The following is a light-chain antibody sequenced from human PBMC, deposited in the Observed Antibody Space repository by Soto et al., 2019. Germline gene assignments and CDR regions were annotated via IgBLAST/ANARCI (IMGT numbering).Light chain of an antibody. CDR2: WAS. CDR3: QQYYSTPRT. CDR1: QTVLDSSNNKDY. V-gene: IGKV4-1*01. Sequence: DIVMTQSPDSLAVSLGERATINCKSSQTVLDSSNNKDYLTWYQQKPGQSPKLLIYWASTREFGVPDRFSGTGYETDFTLNNSSLQAEDVEVYYCQQYYSTPRTFGHGTKVEIK. J-gene: IGKJ1*01.